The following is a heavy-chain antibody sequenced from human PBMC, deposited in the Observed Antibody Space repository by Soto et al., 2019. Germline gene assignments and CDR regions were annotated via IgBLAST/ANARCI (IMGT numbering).Heavy chain of an antibody. Sequence: PGGSLRLSCAASGFTFDDYAMHWGRQAPGKGLEWVSGISWNSGSIGYADSVKGRFTISRDNAKNSLYLQMNSLRAEDTALYYCAKGPWYSSGWYYFDYWGQGTLVTVSS. CDR1: GFTFDDYA. J-gene: IGHJ4*02. D-gene: IGHD6-19*01. CDR2: ISWNSGSI. V-gene: IGHV3-9*01. CDR3: AKGPWYSSGWYYFDY.